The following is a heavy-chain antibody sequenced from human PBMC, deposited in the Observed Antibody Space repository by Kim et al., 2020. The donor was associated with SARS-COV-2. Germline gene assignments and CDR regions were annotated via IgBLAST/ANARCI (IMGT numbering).Heavy chain of an antibody. CDR3: AREAALIAAPQKNFDY. J-gene: IGHJ4*02. V-gene: IGHV1-46*01. CDR1: GFPFTNYF. D-gene: IGHD6-25*01. CDR2: INPSGAFT. Sequence: ASVKVSCKASGFPFTNYFMHWVRQAPGQGLEWMGTINPSGAFTLFTQKYQGRVIITKDTSTSTVYMEVSSLRSEDTAVYFCAREAALIAAPQKNFDYWGQGTLSPVS.